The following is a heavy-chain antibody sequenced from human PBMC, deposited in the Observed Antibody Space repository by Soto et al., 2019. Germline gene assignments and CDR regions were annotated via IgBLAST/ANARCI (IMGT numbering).Heavy chain of an antibody. CDR1: GYTFTSYG. CDR2: ISAYNGNT. Sequence: WASVKVSCKASGYTFTSYGISWVRQAPGQGLEWMGWISAYNGNTNYAQKLQGRVTMTTDTSTSTAYMELRSLRSDDTAVYYCARGYCSGGSCPNFDYWGQGTLVTVSS. D-gene: IGHD2-15*01. J-gene: IGHJ4*02. V-gene: IGHV1-18*04. CDR3: ARGYCSGGSCPNFDY.